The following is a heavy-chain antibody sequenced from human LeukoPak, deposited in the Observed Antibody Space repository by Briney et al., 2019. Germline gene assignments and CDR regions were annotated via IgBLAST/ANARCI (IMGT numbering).Heavy chain of an antibody. Sequence: PSETLSLTCTVSGGSISRSTYYWGWIRQPPGKGLEWIGSIYYSGSTNYNPSLKGRVTISVDTSKNQFSLKLSSVTAADTAVYYCARDSVVVPGGIDYWGQGTLVTVSS. CDR3: ARDSVVVPGGIDY. D-gene: IGHD2-15*01. CDR1: GGSISRSTYY. CDR2: IYYSGST. J-gene: IGHJ4*02. V-gene: IGHV4-39*07.